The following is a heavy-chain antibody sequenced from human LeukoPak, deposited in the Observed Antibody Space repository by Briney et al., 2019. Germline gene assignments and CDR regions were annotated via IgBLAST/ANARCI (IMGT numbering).Heavy chain of an antibody. Sequence: ASVKVSCKASGYTFTGYYMQWVRQAPGQGLEWMGWIKPNSGATSFAQKFHGRVTMTRDTSISTAYMEVGTLRSDDTAVYYCARGSSNTNGKFPNDYWGQGTLVTVSS. CDR2: IKPNSGAT. CDR3: ARGSSNTNGKFPNDY. J-gene: IGHJ4*02. D-gene: IGHD2-2*01. V-gene: IGHV1-2*02. CDR1: GYTFTGYY.